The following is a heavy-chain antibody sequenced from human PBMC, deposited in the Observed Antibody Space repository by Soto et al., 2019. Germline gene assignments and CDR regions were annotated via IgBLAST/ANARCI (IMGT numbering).Heavy chain of an antibody. D-gene: IGHD2-15*01. CDR2: ISAYNGNT. Sequence: ASVKVSCKASGYTFTSYGITWVRQAPGQGLEWMGWISAYNGNTNYAQKLQGRVTMTTDTSTSTAYMELRSLRSDDTAVYYCARSWYCSGGSCYSESWGQGTLVTVSS. V-gene: IGHV1-18*01. J-gene: IGHJ5*02. CDR1: GYTFTSYG. CDR3: ARSWYCSGGSCYSES.